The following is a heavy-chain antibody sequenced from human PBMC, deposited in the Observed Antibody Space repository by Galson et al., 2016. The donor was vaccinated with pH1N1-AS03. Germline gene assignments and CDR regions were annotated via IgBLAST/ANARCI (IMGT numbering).Heavy chain of an antibody. CDR3: VRDWGAFEDY. CDR1: GFSFSAYW. D-gene: IGHD3-16*01. J-gene: IGHJ4*02. Sequence: SLRLSCAASGFSFSAYWMTWVRQAPGKGLEWVANIRQDGRQTSYVDSVRDRFTISRDNAKNSLYLQMNTLRAEDTAGYYCVRDWGAFEDYWGQGNLVTVSS. CDR2: IRQDGRQT. V-gene: IGHV3-7*03.